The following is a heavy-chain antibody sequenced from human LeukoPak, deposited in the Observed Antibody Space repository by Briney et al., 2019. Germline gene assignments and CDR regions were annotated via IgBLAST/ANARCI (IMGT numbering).Heavy chain of an antibody. CDR3: AKGAASRIDY. D-gene: IGHD6-13*01. J-gene: IGHJ4*02. CDR1: GFTFSSYG. CDR2: ISGGGGST. Sequence: GGPLRLSCAASGFTFSSYGMSWVRQAPGKGLEWVSAISGGGGSTYYADSVKGRFTISRDNSKNTLYLQMNSLRAEDTAVYYCAKGAASRIDYWGQGTLVTVSS. V-gene: IGHV3-23*01.